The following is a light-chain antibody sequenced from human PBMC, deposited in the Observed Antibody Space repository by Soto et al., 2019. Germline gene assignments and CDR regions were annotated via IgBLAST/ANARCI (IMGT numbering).Light chain of an antibody. CDR2: EVS. Sequence: QSVLTHPASVSGSPGQSITISCIGTSSHVGNYNFVSWYQQHPGKAPELMIYEVSNRPSGVSNRFSGSKSGNTASLTISGLQAEDEADYYCSSYTTRSTWVFGGGTQLTVL. V-gene: IGLV2-14*01. CDR1: SSHVGNYNF. J-gene: IGLJ3*02. CDR3: SSYTTRSTWV.